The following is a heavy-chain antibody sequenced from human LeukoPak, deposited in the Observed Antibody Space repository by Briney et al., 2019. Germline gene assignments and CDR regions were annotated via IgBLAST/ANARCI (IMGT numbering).Heavy chain of an antibody. V-gene: IGHV3-30*03. D-gene: IGHD1-26*01. CDR1: GFTFSSYG. Sequence: GGSLRLSCAASGFTFSSYGMHWVRQAPGKGLEWVAVISYDGSNKYYADSVKGRFTISRDNSKNTLYLQMNSLRAEDTAVYYCVRDVPVGASYFDYWGQGTLVTVST. J-gene: IGHJ4*02. CDR3: VRDVPVGASYFDY. CDR2: ISYDGSNK.